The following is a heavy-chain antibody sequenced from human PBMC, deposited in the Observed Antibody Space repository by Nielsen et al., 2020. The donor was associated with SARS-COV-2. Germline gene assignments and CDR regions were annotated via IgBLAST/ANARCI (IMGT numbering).Heavy chain of an antibody. D-gene: IGHD5-18*01. CDR1: GFTFSDYA. CDR3: ARALQLWLPSDY. Sequence: GGSLRLSCAASGFTFSDYAMTWVRQAPGQGLEWVSIIYSGGTITYYGDSVKGRFTVSRDNPNNTLFLHMMSLRAEDTAIYYCARALQLWLPSDYWGQGTLVTVSS. CDR2: IYSGGTIT. V-gene: IGHV3-23*03. J-gene: IGHJ4*02.